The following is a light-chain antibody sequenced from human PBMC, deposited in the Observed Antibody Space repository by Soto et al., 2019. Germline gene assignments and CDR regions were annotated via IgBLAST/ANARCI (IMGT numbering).Light chain of an antibody. V-gene: IGKV1-5*03. CDR2: KAS. CDR1: QYISTW. CDR3: HRYNSYST. J-gene: IGKJ1*01. Sequence: DIQMTQSPSTLSSSVGDRVTITCRASQYISTWLAWYQQKPGKAPKLLISKASSLESGVPSRFSGSGSGTKLTLTIRRLQAYEFSTYHWHRYNSYSTFGQGTKVEVK.